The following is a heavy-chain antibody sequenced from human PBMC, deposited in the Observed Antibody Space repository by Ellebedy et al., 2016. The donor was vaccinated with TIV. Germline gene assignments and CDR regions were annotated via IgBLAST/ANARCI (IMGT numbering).Heavy chain of an antibody. CDR1: GFTFSSYS. CDR3: ARDPMIWNFDY. J-gene: IGHJ4*02. V-gene: IGHV3-48*01. CDR2: INSRDSSI. Sequence: PGGSLRLSCAASGFTFSSYSMNWVRQAPGKGLEWVSYINSRDSSISYADSVKGRFTISRDNAKNSLYLQMNSLRAEDTAVYYCARDPMIWNFDYWGQGTLVTVSS. D-gene: IGHD3-22*01.